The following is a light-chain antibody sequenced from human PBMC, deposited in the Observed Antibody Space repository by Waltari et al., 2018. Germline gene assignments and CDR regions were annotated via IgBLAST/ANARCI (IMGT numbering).Light chain of an antibody. V-gene: IGLV2-23*02. CDR1: PTHLGASYL. J-gene: IGLJ3*02. CDR3: CSYSTGGSWM. CDR2: YVS. Sequence: QSALTQPVSVSGSPGQSVPISCTGTPTHLGASYLVPWLQHHPDQAPQLLIFYVSTRPSGVSNRFSGSKSGNTASLTISGLQTEDEADYYCCSYSTGGSWMFGGGTKLTVL.